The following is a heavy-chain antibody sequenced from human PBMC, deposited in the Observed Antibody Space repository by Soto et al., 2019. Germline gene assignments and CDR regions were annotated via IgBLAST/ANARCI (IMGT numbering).Heavy chain of an antibody. Sequence: GGSLRLSCAASGFTFSSYEMNWVRRAPGKGLEWVSYISSSGSTIYYADSVKGRFTISRGNAKNSLYLQMNSLRAEDTAVYYCARVYCSSTSCYTANYYYGMDVWGQGTTVTVSS. CDR3: ARVYCSSTSCYTANYYYGMDV. D-gene: IGHD2-2*02. CDR2: ISSSGSTI. CDR1: GFTFSSYE. J-gene: IGHJ6*02. V-gene: IGHV3-48*03.